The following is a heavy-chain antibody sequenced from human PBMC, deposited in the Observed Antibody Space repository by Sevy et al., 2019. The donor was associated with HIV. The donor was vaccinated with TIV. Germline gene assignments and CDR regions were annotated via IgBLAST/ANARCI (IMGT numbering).Heavy chain of an antibody. D-gene: IGHD1-26*01. Sequence: GGSLRLSCAASGFTFSGSAMHWVRQASGKGLEWVGRIRSRANSYATTYVASVKDRFTISRDDSKNTAYLQMTSLKTEDTAVYYCSRRLGSSDDYWGQGTLVTVSS. J-gene: IGHJ4*02. CDR3: SRRLGSSDDY. CDR1: GFTFSGSA. V-gene: IGHV3-73*01. CDR2: IRSRANSYAT.